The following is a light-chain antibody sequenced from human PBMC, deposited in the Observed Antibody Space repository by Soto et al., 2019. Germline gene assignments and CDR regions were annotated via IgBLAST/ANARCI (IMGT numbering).Light chain of an antibody. Sequence: EIVMTQSPATLSVSPGERATLSCRASQSVSSNLAWDQQKPGQAPRLLIYGASTRATGIPARFSGSGSATEFTHTITSLASEDFAVYFCMQHDNWPRTCGLGTKVEIK. CDR2: GAS. J-gene: IGKJ1*01. V-gene: IGKV3-15*01. CDR3: MQHDNWPRT. CDR1: QSVSSN.